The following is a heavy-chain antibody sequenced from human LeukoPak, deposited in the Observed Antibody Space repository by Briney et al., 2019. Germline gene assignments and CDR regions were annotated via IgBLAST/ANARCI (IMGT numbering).Heavy chain of an antibody. J-gene: IGHJ4*02. CDR3: ARFSSWLFFFDY. Sequence: KSSETLSLTCTVSGGSISSYYWSWIRQPPGKGLEWIGYIYYSGSTNYNPSLKSRVTTSVDTSKNQFSLKLSSVTAADTAVYYCARFSSWLFFFDYWGQGTLVTVSS. CDR2: IYYSGST. D-gene: IGHD6-13*01. CDR1: GGSISSYY. V-gene: IGHV4-59*01.